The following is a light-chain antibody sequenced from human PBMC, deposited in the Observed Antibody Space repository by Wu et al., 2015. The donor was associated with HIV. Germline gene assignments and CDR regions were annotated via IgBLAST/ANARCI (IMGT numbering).Light chain of an antibody. J-gene: IGKJ2*01. CDR1: QTISNNY. CDR2: GAS. V-gene: IGKV3-20*01. CDR3: QQYDGSPPFT. Sequence: EIVLTQSPGTLSLSPGERATLSCRASQTISNNYLAWYQQKPGQAPRLLVYGASNRATGVPDRFSGSGSGTDFTLTISRLEPEDFALYYCQQYDGSPPFTFGQGTKLEIK.